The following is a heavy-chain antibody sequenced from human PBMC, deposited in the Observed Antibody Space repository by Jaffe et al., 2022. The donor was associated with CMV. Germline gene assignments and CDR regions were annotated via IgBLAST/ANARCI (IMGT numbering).Heavy chain of an antibody. CDR1: GFSLSNARMG. V-gene: IGHV2-26*01. CDR3: ARGIQLAFYYYYGMDV. Sequence: QVTLKESGPVLVKPTETLTLTCTVSGFSLSNARMGVSWIRQPPGKALEWLAHIFSNDEKSYSTSLKSRLTISKDTSKSQVVLTMTNMDPVDTATYYCARGIQLAFYYYYGMDVWGQGTTVTVSS. CDR2: IFSNDEK. D-gene: IGHD5-18*01. J-gene: IGHJ6*02.